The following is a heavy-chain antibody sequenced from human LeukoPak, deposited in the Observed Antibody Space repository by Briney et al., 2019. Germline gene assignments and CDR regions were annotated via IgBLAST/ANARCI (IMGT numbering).Heavy chain of an antibody. D-gene: IGHD2-15*01. J-gene: IGHJ6*03. V-gene: IGHV1-8*01. Sequence: ASEKVSCKASGYTFTSYDINWVRQATGQGLEWMGWMNPNSGNTGYAQKFQGRVTMTRNTSISTAYMELSSLRSEDTAVYYCARGKVAATSYYYYYMDVWGKGTTVTVSS. CDR3: ARGKVAATSYYYYYMDV. CDR2: MNPNSGNT. CDR1: GYTFTSYD.